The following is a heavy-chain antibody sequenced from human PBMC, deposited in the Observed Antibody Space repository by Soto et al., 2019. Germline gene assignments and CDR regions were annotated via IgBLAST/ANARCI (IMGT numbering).Heavy chain of an antibody. CDR1: GGSISSSSYS. J-gene: IGHJ3*02. CDR2: IYYSGST. Sequence: SETLSLTCTVSGGSISSSSYSWGWIRQPTGKGREGIGSIYYSGSTYYNPSLKSRVTISVYTSKNQFSLKLSSVTAADTAVYSCATVSSRGRYYFALDIWGQGTMGTVSS. V-gene: IGHV4-39*01. CDR3: ATVSSRGRYYFALDI. D-gene: IGHD1-26*01.